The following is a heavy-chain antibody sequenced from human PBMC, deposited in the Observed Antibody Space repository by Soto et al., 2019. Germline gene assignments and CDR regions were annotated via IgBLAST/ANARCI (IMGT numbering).Heavy chain of an antibody. J-gene: IGHJ4*02. Sequence: QVLLQESGPGLVQPSGTLSLSCAVSGGSISSSHFWGWVRQPPGKGLEWVGDISHSGSVNYNPSLKSRVTISIDKSKNQFSLKLNSVTAADTAVYYCARSFGWYAIDYWVQGTLVIVSS. CDR3: ARSFGWYAIDY. CDR2: ISHSGSV. D-gene: IGHD6-19*01. V-gene: IGHV4-4*02. CDR1: GGSISSSHF.